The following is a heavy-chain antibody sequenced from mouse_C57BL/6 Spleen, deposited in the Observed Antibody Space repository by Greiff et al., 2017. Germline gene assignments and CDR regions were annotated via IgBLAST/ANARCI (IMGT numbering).Heavy chain of an antibody. CDR2: ISDGGSYT. Sequence: EVMLVESGGGLVKPGGSLKLSCAASGFTFSSYALSWVRQTPEKRLEWVATISDGGSYTYYPDNVKGRFTISRANAKNNPYLKMCHLTSEDTAMYSCARAPRSNYGYFDYWGQGTTLTVSS. D-gene: IGHD2-5*01. J-gene: IGHJ2*01. CDR1: GFTFSSYA. V-gene: IGHV5-4*03. CDR3: ARAPRSNYGYFDY.